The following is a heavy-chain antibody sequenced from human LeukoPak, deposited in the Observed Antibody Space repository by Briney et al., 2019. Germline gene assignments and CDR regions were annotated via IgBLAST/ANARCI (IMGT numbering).Heavy chain of an antibody. CDR1: GGTFSSYA. J-gene: IGHJ3*02. D-gene: IGHD3-10*01. CDR3: ARDHTMVRGVIAFDI. CDR2: TIPIFGTA. V-gene: IGHV1-69*05. Sequence: ASVKVSCKASGGTFSSYAISWVRQAPGQGLEWMGSTIPIFGTANYAQKLQGRVTITTDESTSTAYMELSSLRSEDTAVYYCARDHTMVRGVIAFDIWGQGTMVTVSS.